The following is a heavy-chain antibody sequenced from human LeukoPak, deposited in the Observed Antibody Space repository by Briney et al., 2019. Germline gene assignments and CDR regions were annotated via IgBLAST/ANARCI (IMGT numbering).Heavy chain of an antibody. V-gene: IGHV3-48*02. CDR1: GFTFSSYS. J-gene: IGHJ4*02. CDR2: ISSRSSTI. CDR3: ARDPSDYYDSSGSSHHFDY. D-gene: IGHD3-22*01. Sequence: GGSLRLSCAASGFTFSSYSMNWVRQAPGKGLEWVSFISSRSSTIYYADSVKGRFTISRDNAKDSLSLQMNSLRDEDTAVYYCARDPSDYYDSSGSSHHFDYWGQGTLVTVSS.